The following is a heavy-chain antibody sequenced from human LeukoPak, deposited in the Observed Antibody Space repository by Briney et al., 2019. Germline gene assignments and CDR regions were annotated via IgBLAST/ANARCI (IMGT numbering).Heavy chain of an antibody. CDR1: GFTFSSYG. J-gene: IGHJ4*02. V-gene: IGHV3-48*04. D-gene: IGHD3-3*01. Sequence: GGSLRLSCAASGFTFSSYGMHWIRQAPGKGLEWVSYISSSGSTIYYADSVKGRFTISRDNAKNSLYLQMNSLRAEDTAVYYCARDVQPYYDFWSGPPDYWGQGTLVTVSS. CDR3: ARDVQPYYDFWSGPPDY. CDR2: ISSSGSTI.